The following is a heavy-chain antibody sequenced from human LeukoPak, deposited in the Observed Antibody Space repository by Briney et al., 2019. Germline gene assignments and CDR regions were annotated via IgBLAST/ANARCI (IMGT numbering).Heavy chain of an antibody. CDR1: GGSITSSSYY. Sequence: SETLSLTCSVSGGSITSSSYYWGWIRQPPEKGLEWIGSIYYTGGTYYSPSLKSRVTTSVDTSKNQFSLKLSSVTAADTAVYYXXRHGGTRVTLXEVXYFD. CDR3: XRHGGTRVTLXEVXYFD. V-gene: IGHV4-39*01. CDR2: IYYTGGT. J-gene: IGHJ4*01. D-gene: IGHD4-11*01.